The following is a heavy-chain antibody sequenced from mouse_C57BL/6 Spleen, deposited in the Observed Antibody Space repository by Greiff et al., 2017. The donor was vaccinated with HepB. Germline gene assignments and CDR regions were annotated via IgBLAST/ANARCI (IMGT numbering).Heavy chain of an antibody. Sequence: EVMLVESGGGLVKPGGSLKLSCAASGFTFSSYAMSWVRQTPEKRLEWVATISDGGSYTYYPDNVKGRFTISRDNAKNNLYLQMSHLKSEDTAMYYCARVGYGNYYAMDYWGQGTSVTVSS. CDR1: GFTFSSYA. J-gene: IGHJ4*01. CDR3: ARVGYGNYYAMDY. V-gene: IGHV5-4*03. D-gene: IGHD2-1*01. CDR2: ISDGGSYT.